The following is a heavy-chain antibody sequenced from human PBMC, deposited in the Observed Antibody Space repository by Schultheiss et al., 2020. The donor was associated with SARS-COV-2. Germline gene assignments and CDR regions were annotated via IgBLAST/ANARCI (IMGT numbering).Heavy chain of an antibody. J-gene: IGHJ4*02. CDR3: ARLVSGWYYFDY. D-gene: IGHD6-19*01. CDR2: ISYDGSDE. CDR1: GFTFSSYA. Sequence: GGSLRLSCAASGFTFSSYAMHWVRQAPGKGLEWVADISYDGSDEFYADPVKGRFTISRDNSKNTLFLQMNSLRAEDTAVYYCARLVSGWYYFDYWGQGTLVTVSS. V-gene: IGHV3-30*07.